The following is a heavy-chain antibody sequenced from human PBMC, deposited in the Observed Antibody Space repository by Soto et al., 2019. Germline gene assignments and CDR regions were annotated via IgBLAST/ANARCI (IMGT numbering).Heavy chain of an antibody. CDR3: AKQDSNGSYPPLYYFDY. CDR2: ISGSGGST. D-gene: IGHD1-26*01. J-gene: IGHJ4*02. V-gene: IGHV3-23*01. Sequence: PGGSLRLSCAASGFTFSSYAMSWVRQAPGKGLEWVSAISGSGGSTYYADSVKGRFTISRDNSKNTLYLQMNSLRAEDTAVYYCAKQDSNGSYPPLYYFDYWGQGTLVTVSS. CDR1: GFTFSSYA.